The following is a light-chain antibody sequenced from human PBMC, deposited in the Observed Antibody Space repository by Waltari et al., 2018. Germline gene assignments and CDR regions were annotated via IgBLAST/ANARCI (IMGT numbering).Light chain of an antibody. J-gene: IGKJ1*01. CDR2: GAS. CDR1: QSVINN. V-gene: IGKV3-15*01. Sequence: EIVLTQSPATLSVSPGERATLSCRASQSVINNLAWYQQKPGQAPRLLIYGASRRTSDVPVRFSGSGSGTEFTLTISSLRSGDSAMYYCHQYNTWPKTSGQGTKVEI. CDR3: HQYNTWPKT.